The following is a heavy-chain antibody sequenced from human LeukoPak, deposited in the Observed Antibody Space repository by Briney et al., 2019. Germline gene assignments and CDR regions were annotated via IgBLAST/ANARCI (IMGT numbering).Heavy chain of an antibody. Sequence: GGSLRLSCAASGFTFSSYWMHWVRQAPGKGLVWGSCINIDGSSTSYADSVKGRFTISRDNAKNPLYLQMNSLRVEDTAVYSCARALGSGWVYFLGGQGTLVTVSS. D-gene: IGHD3-10*01. CDR3: ARALGSGWVYFL. V-gene: IGHV3-74*01. J-gene: IGHJ4*02. CDR2: INIDGSST. CDR1: GFTFSSYW.